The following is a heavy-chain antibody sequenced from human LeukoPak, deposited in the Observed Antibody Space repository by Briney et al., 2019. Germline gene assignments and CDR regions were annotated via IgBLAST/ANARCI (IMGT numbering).Heavy chain of an antibody. CDR1: GYTFTSYG. D-gene: IGHD3-22*01. Sequence: ASVKVFCKASGYTFTSYGISWVRQAPGQGLEWMGWISAYNGNTNYAQKLQGRVTMATDTSSSTAYMELRSLRSDDTAVYYCARERGYYDSSGSADYWGQGTLVTVSS. V-gene: IGHV1-18*01. CDR3: ARERGYYDSSGSADY. J-gene: IGHJ4*02. CDR2: ISAYNGNT.